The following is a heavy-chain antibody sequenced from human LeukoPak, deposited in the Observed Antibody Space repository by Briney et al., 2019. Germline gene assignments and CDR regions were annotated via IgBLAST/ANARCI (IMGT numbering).Heavy chain of an antibody. CDR3: AREGAQIVVVPAAMVRWFDP. Sequence: SETLSLTCAVYGGSFSGYYWSWIRQPPGKGLEWIGEINHSGSTNHNPSLKSRVTISVDTSKNQFSLKLSSVTAADTAVYYCAREGAQIVVVPAAMVRWFDPWGQGTLVTVSS. V-gene: IGHV4-34*01. D-gene: IGHD2-2*01. CDR1: GGSFSGYY. CDR2: INHSGST. J-gene: IGHJ5*02.